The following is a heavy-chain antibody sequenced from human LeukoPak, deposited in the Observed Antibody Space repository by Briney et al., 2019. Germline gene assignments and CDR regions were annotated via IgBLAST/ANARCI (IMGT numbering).Heavy chain of an antibody. V-gene: IGHV4-38-2*01. CDR1: SYSISSGYY. D-gene: IGHD1-26*01. J-gene: IGHJ4*02. Sequence: SETLSLTCAVSSYSISSGYYWGWIRQPPGKGLEWIGSFCHSGITYYNPSLKSRVTISVDTSKNQFSLKLRSVTAADTAVYYCAKVAVGVTKSFDYWGQGTLVTVSS. CDR3: AKVAVGVTKSFDY. CDR2: FCHSGIT.